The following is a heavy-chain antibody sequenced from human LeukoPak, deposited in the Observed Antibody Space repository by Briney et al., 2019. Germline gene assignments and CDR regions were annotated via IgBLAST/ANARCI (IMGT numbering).Heavy chain of an antibody. D-gene: IGHD2/OR15-2a*01. J-gene: IGHJ4*02. Sequence: ASVKVSCKASGYTFTDYCMHWVRQAPGQGLEWMGWINPNSGGTNYAQKFQGRVTMTRDTSITTAYMELNRLTSDYTAVYYCARATNSPYYDYWGQGTLVTVSS. CDR3: ARATNSPYYDY. V-gene: IGHV1-2*02. CDR1: GYTFTDYC. CDR2: INPNSGGT.